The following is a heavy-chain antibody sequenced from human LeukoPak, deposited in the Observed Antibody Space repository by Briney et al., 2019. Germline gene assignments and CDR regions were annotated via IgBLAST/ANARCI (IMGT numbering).Heavy chain of an antibody. CDR1: GFTFSSYE. V-gene: IGHV3-48*03. J-gene: IGHJ4*02. CDR2: ISSSGSTI. Sequence: GGSLRLSCAASGFTFSSYEMNWVRQAPGKGLEWVSYISSSGSTIYYADSVKGRFTISRDNAKDSLYMQMNSLRAEDTAVYYCASDDPLDYWGQGTLVTVSS. CDR3: ASDDPLDY.